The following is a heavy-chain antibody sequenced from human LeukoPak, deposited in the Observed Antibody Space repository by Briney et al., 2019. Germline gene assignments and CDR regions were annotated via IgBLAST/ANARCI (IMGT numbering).Heavy chain of an antibody. CDR3: TTDRYYYGSQSTYYFDY. CDR1: GFTFSNAW. CDR2: IKSKTDGGTT. V-gene: IGHV3-15*01. D-gene: IGHD3-10*01. J-gene: IGHJ4*02. Sequence: KPGGSLRLSCAASGFTFSNAWMSWVRQAPGKGLEWVGRIKSKTDGGTTDYAAPVKGGFTISRDDSKNTLYLQMNSLKTEDTAVYYCTTDRYYYGSQSTYYFDYWGQGTLVTVSS.